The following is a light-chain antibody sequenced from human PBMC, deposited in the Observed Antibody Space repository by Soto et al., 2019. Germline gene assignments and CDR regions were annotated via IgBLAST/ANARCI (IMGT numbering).Light chain of an antibody. CDR2: GAS. V-gene: IGKV3-15*01. J-gene: IGKJ1*01. CDR1: QSVSSN. Sequence: EIVMTQSPATLSVSPGERATLSCRASQSVSSNLAWYQQKPGQAPRLLIYGASTRATGIPARFSGSGSGTEFTLTISSLQSEDFAVYYCQQFNNWPWTFCQGINVDIK. CDR3: QQFNNWPWT.